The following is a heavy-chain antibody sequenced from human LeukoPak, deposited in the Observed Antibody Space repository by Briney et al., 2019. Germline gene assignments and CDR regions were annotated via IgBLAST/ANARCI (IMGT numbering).Heavy chain of an antibody. Sequence: PSETLSLTCTVSGGSISSSSYYWGWIRQPPGKGLEWIGSIYYSGSTYYNPSLKSRVTISVDTSKNQFSLKLSSVTAADTAVYYCARYIALAFDYWGQGTLVTVSS. CDR1: GGSISSSSYY. CDR2: IYYSGST. CDR3: ARYIALAFDY. J-gene: IGHJ4*02. D-gene: IGHD6-13*01. V-gene: IGHV4-39*01.